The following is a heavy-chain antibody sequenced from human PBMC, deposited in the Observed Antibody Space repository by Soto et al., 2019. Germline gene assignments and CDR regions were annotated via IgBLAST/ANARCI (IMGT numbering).Heavy chain of an antibody. CDR2: IAVGSGYT. D-gene: IGHD2-8*01. Sequence: EASVKVSCKASGFTFTSSAFQWVRQARGQRLEWIGWIAVGSGYTNYAQRFQDRVTLTRDMSTATTYMELSRLTSEDTAIYYCAADATAWQQMVPSDYWGQGTLVTVS. J-gene: IGHJ4*02. CDR1: GFTFTSSA. V-gene: IGHV1-58*01. CDR3: AADATAWQQMVPSDY.